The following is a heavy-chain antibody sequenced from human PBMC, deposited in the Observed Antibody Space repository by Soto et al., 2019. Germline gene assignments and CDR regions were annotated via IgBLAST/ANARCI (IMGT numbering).Heavy chain of an antibody. D-gene: IGHD3-10*01. J-gene: IGHJ4*02. Sequence: SETLSLTCAVYGGSFSGYYWSWIRQPPGKGLEWIGEINHSGSTNYNPSLKSRVTISVDTSKNQFSLKLSSVTAADTAVYYCARGRITMVRGVRAFDYWGQGTLVTVS. CDR3: ARGRITMVRGVRAFDY. V-gene: IGHV4-34*01. CDR2: INHSGST. CDR1: GGSFSGYY.